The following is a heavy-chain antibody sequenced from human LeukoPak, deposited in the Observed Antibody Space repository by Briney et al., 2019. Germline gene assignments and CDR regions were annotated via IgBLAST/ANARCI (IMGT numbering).Heavy chain of an antibody. Sequence: GVSLRFSCAASGFTCSSYWLIWVRKAPGNGLEGVANIKQGGSEKSYVVSGRGRITSYRDICTDSMDLQRNSLRAEDMAVCSWARDGYSFGGYYMDVWGKGTTVTVSS. CDR2: IKQGGSEK. D-gene: IGHD5-12*01. CDR1: GFTCSSYW. V-gene: IGHV3-7*01. CDR3: ARDGYSFGGYYMDV. J-gene: IGHJ6*03.